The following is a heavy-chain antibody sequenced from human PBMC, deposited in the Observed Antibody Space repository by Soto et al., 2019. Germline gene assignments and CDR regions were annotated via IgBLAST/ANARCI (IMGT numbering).Heavy chain of an antibody. CDR2: ISGSGGTT. V-gene: IGHV3-23*01. J-gene: IGHJ4*02. CDR1: GFTFSSYA. D-gene: IGHD3-22*01. CDR3: AKDVRLFADY. Sequence: EVQLLESGGGLVQPGGSLRLSCAASGFTFSSYAMSWVRQAPGKGLEWVSGISGSGGTTNYAGSVKGRFTISRDNSKNTRYLQMNSLRGEDTAVYYCAKDVRLFADYWGQGTLVTVSS.